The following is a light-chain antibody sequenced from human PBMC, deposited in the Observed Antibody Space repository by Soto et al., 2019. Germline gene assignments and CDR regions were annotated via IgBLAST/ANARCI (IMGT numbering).Light chain of an antibody. CDR2: AAS. V-gene: IGKV1-12*01. CDR3: QQANSFPLT. J-gene: IGKJ3*01. Sequence: DIQMTQSPSSVSASVGDRVTITCRASQGISSWLAWYQHKPGKAPKLLIYAASSMQSGVPSRFSGSSSAPDFTLTINSLQPEDFATYYCQQANSFPLTFGPGTKVDIK. CDR1: QGISSW.